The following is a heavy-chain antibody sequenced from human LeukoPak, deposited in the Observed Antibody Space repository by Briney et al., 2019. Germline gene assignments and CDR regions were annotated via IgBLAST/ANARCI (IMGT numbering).Heavy chain of an antibody. CDR1: GYTFTSYD. J-gene: IGHJ6*02. Sequence: ASVKVSCKASGYTFTSYDINWVRQATGQGLEWMGWMNPNSGNTGYAQKFQGGVTMTRNTSISTAYMELSSLRSEDTAVYYCARGNTRAYYDILTGYSYYYYYGMDVWGQGTTVTVSS. D-gene: IGHD3-9*01. CDR3: ARGNTRAYYDILTGYSYYYYYGMDV. V-gene: IGHV1-8*01. CDR2: MNPNSGNT.